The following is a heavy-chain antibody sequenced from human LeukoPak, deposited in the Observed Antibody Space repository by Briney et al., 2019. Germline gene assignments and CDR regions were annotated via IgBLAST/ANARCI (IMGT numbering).Heavy chain of an antibody. CDR1: GGSISSSSYY. D-gene: IGHD3-22*01. J-gene: IGHJ3*02. CDR3: AREGYTYYYDSSENDAFDI. Sequence: SETLSLTCTVSGGSISSSSYYWGWIRQPPGKGLEWIGSIYYSGSTYYNPSLKSRVTISVDTSKNQFSLKLSSVTAADTAVYYCAREGYTYYYDSSENDAFDIWGQGTMVTVSS. CDR2: IYYSGST. V-gene: IGHV4-39*07.